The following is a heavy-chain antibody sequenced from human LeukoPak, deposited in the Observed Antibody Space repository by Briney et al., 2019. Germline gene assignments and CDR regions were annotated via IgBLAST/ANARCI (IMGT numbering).Heavy chain of an antibody. CDR3: ARGRIVDIVVVPAATFGY. CDR2: INPNSGGT. J-gene: IGHJ4*02. CDR1: GYTFTGYY. D-gene: IGHD2-2*03. V-gene: IGHV1-2*02. Sequence: ASVKVSXKASGYTFTGYYMHWMRQAPGQGLEWMGWINPNSGGTNYAQKFQGRVTMTRDTSISTAYMELSRLRSDDTAVYYCARGRIVDIVVVPAATFGYWGQGTLVTVSS.